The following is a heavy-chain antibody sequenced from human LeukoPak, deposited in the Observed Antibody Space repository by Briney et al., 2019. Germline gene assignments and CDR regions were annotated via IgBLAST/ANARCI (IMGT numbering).Heavy chain of an antibody. CDR2: ISYDGSNK. CDR1: GFTFSSYA. CDR3: ARVGPAAVTYYYYYMDV. V-gene: IGHV3-30-3*01. J-gene: IGHJ6*03. D-gene: IGHD2-2*01. Sequence: PGGSLRLSCAASGFTFSSYAMHWVRQAPGKGLEWVAVISYDGSNKYYADSVKGRFTISRDNSKNTLYLQMNSLRAEDTAVYYCARVGPAAVTYYYYYMDVRGKGTTVTVSS.